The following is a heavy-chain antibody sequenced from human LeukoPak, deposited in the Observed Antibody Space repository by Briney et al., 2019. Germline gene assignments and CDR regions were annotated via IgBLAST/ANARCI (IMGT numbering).Heavy chain of an antibody. CDR2: IKQDGSEK. CDR1: GFTFSSYW. CDR3: ARWYDSSGYYYLTDYYFDY. D-gene: IGHD3-22*01. V-gene: IGHV3-7*01. Sequence: GGSLRLSCAASGFTFSSYWMSWVRQAPGKGLEWVANIKQDGSEKYYVDSVKGRFTISRDNAKNSLYLQMNSQRAEDTAVYYCARWYDSSGYYYLTDYYFDYWGQGTLVTVSS. J-gene: IGHJ4*02.